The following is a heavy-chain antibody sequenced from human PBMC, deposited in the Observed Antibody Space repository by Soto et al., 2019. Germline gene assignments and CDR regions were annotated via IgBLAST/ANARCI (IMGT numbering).Heavy chain of an antibody. V-gene: IGHV5-51*01. CDR1: GCSFTSYW. Sequence: GGSLKISCKGSGCSFTSYWIGLVRQMPGQGLEWMGISYPGDSDTRYSPSFQGQVTISADKSISTAYLQWSSLKASDTAMYYCARHYCSSTSCYPVYYYYYGMDVWGQGTTVTVSS. CDR3: ARHYCSSTSCYPVYYYYYGMDV. J-gene: IGHJ6*02. D-gene: IGHD2-2*01. CDR2: SYPGDSDT.